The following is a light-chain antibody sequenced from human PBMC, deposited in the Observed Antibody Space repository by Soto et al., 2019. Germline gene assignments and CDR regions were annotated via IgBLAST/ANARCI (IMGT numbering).Light chain of an antibody. CDR3: QQRSHWPRT. Sequence: IVLTQSPAPLSLSPGKTATLSCRASQNISSYLIWYQQKPGQAPRLLIYDVSNRATGIPARFSGSGSGTDFRLTISSREPEDFAVYYCQQRSHWPRTFGEGTKVEIK. CDR2: DVS. J-gene: IGKJ1*01. V-gene: IGKV3-11*01. CDR1: QNISSY.